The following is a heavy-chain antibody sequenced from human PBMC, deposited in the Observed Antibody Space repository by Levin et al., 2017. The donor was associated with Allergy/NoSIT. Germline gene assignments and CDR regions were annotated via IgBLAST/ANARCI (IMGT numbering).Heavy chain of an antibody. V-gene: IGHV1-2*02. CDR3: ARGVVLMSSVPRTSLYYFDY. Sequence: ASVKVSCKASGYTFTGYYMHWVRQAPGQGLEWMGWINPNSGGTNYAQKFQGRVTMTRDTSISTAYMELSRLRSDDTAVYYCARGVVLMSSVPRTSLYYFDYWGQGTLVTVSS. J-gene: IGHJ4*02. CDR2: INPNSGGT. D-gene: IGHD2-8*01. CDR1: GYTFTGYY.